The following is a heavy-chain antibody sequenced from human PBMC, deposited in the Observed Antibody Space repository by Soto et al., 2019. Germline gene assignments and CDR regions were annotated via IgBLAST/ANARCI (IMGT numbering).Heavy chain of an antibody. CDR3: ARGPSIFY. V-gene: IGHV4-30-2*01. CDR2: IXNGVSN. Sequence: TLSLTCAVSCGSIISGGYSWSWIRQPPGKGMEXIGYIXNGVSNYYKPXXKSRVNIXXDRYKNQFQLKLSYVTAADTAVYYCARGPSIFYWGQGTLVTVSS. J-gene: IGHJ4*02. CDR1: CGSIISGGYS. D-gene: IGHD3-9*01.